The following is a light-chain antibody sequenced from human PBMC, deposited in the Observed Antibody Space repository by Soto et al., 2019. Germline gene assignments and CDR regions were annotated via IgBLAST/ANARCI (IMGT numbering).Light chain of an antibody. Sequence: DIQMTQSPYSLSASLGDRVTITCRASLTIGKSLSWFQQKSGEAPTLLIYGASTLQGGVPSRFSGAMSGTDFTLTISSLQPDDVATYYCQQTYDFPWTFGRGTRV. CDR3: QQTYDFPWT. CDR1: LTIGKS. V-gene: IGKV1-39*01. J-gene: IGKJ1*01. CDR2: GAS.